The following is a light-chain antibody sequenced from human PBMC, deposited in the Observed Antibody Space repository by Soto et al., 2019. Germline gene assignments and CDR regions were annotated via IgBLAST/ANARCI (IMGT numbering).Light chain of an antibody. V-gene: IGKV3-15*01. CDR2: RAS. CDR1: QTIYSN. J-gene: IGKJ5*01. CDR3: QQRSNWPIT. Sequence: IVMTQSPATLSVSPGERATLSCRAGQTIYSNVAWYQQRPGQAPRLLIYRASTRATGVPARFSGSGSGTEFTLTISGLQSEDFAVYYCQQRSNWPITFGQGTRLEIK.